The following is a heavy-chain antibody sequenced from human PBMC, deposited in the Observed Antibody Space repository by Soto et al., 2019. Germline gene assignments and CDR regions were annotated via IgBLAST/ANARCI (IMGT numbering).Heavy chain of an antibody. D-gene: IGHD3-16*01. CDR3: ARQWLWGSYEWVGYYYYGMDV. Sequence: SETQSLTCPVSGGSISSSSYYWGWIRQPPGKGLEWIGSIYYSGSTYYNPSLKSRVTISVDTSKNQFSLKLSSVTAADTAVYYCARQWLWGSYEWVGYYYYGMDVWGQGTTVTVS. J-gene: IGHJ6*02. CDR2: IYYSGST. V-gene: IGHV4-39*01. CDR1: GGSISSSSYY.